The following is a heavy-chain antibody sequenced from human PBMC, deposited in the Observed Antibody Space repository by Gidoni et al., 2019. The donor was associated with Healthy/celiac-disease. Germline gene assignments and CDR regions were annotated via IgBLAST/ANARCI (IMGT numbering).Heavy chain of an antibody. D-gene: IGHD3-22*01. CDR3: ARDYYDSSGRFDY. CDR2: IYYSGST. CDR1: GGSISSSSYY. Sequence: QLQLQESGPGLVKPSETLSLPCTVSGGSISSSSYYWGWIRQPPGKGLEWIGSIYYSGSTYYNPSLKSRVTISVDTSKNQFSLKLSSVTAADTAVYYCARDYYDSSGRFDYWGQGTLVTVSS. J-gene: IGHJ4*02. V-gene: IGHV4-39*07.